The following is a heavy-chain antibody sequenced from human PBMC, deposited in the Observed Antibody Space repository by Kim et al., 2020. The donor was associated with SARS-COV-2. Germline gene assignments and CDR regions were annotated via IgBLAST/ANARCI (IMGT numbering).Heavy chain of an antibody. CDR3: ARHRRRWLQLAPDAFDI. Sequence: LKSRVTISVDTSKNQFSLKLSSGTAADTAVYYCARHRRRWLQLAPDAFDIWGQGTMVTVSS. D-gene: IGHD5-12*01. J-gene: IGHJ3*02. V-gene: IGHV4-39*01.